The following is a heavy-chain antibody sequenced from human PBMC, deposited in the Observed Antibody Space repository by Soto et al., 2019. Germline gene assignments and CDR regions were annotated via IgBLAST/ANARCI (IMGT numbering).Heavy chain of an antibody. CDR3: ARGRRMVTQGRGKFYYYVYGMGV. CDR2: INLGGIT. V-gene: IGHV4-34*02. Sequence: QVQLQQWGAGLLKPSETLSLTCAVYGGSFNDYFWSWIRQTPGKGLEWIGEINLGGITKLKPSFRSRVTGSLDTSKKQFSLRLRSVTAADTAVYFCARGRRMVTQGRGKFYYYVYGMGVWGQGTTVTVSS. CDR1: GGSFNDYF. D-gene: IGHD2-21*02. J-gene: IGHJ6*02.